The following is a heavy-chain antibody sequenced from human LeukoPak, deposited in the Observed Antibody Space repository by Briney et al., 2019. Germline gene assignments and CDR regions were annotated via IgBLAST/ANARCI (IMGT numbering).Heavy chain of an antibody. D-gene: IGHD3-10*01. CDR3: ARLGARGLWFGALDY. Sequence: PSETLSLTCAGYGGSFSSYFWTWIRQTPGKGLEWIGEINHSGTTNYNPSLKSRVTISVDTSKNQFSLKLSSVTAADTAVYYCARLGARGLWFGALDYWGQGTLVTVSS. CDR1: GGSFSSYF. J-gene: IGHJ4*02. V-gene: IGHV4-34*01. CDR2: INHSGTT.